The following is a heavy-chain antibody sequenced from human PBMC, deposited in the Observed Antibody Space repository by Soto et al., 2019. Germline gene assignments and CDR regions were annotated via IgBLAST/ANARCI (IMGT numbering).Heavy chain of an antibody. D-gene: IGHD3-3*01. J-gene: IGHJ4*02. CDR2: IKQDGSEK. Sequence: GGSLRLSCAASGFTFSSYWMSWVRQAPGKGLEWVANIKQDGSEKYYVDSVKGRFTISRDNAKNSLYLQMNSLRAEDTAVYYCARDFTIQGYDFWSGYYTSDYWGQGTLVTVSS. V-gene: IGHV3-7*01. CDR3: ARDFTIQGYDFWSGYYTSDY. CDR1: GFTFSSYW.